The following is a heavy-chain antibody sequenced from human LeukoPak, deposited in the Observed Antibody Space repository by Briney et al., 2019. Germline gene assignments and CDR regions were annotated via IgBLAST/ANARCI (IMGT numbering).Heavy chain of an antibody. Sequence: GGSLRLSCAASGFTFRSYEMNWARQAPGKGLDWVSYISSSGTTVYYADSVKGRFTVSRDNAKNSLYLQMNSLRAEDTAVYYCARSIKGDSDHWGQGTLSPSPQ. J-gene: IGHJ4*02. CDR2: ISSSGTTV. CDR1: GFTFRSYE. CDR3: ARSIKGDSDH. D-gene: IGHD3-10*01. V-gene: IGHV3-48*03.